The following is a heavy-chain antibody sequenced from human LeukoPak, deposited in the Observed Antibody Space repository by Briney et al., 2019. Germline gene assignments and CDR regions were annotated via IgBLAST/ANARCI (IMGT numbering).Heavy chain of an antibody. V-gene: IGHV4-34*01. CDR2: INHSGST. CDR1: GGSFSGYY. J-gene: IGHJ4*02. D-gene: IGHD3-10*01. Sequence: SETLSLTCAVYGGSFSGYYWNWIRQPPGKGLEWIGEINHSGSTNYNASLKSRVTISVDTSKNQFSLKLSSVTAADTAVYYCARRYGSGSSGTFDYWGQGTLVTVSS. CDR3: ARRYGSGSSGTFDY.